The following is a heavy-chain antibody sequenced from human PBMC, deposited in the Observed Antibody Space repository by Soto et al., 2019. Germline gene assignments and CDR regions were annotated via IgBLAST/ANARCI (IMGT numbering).Heavy chain of an antibody. Sequence: QVQLVQSGAEVKKPGASVKVSCKASGYTFTSYAMHWVRQAPGQRLEWMGWINAGNGNTKYSQKFQGRVTITRDTSASTAYMELSSLRSEDTAVYYYARAEVVSGDFDYWGQGTLVTVSS. CDR1: GYTFTSYA. V-gene: IGHV1-3*01. CDR3: ARAEVVSGDFDY. CDR2: INAGNGNT. J-gene: IGHJ4*02. D-gene: IGHD3-22*01.